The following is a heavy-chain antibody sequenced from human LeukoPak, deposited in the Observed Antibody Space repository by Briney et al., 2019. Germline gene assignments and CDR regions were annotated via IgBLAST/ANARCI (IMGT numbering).Heavy chain of an antibody. D-gene: IGHD2-8*01. J-gene: IGHJ4*02. CDR2: ISLTGLT. CDR1: GGSISNTNW. CDR3: SRENGAFSPFGY. Sequence: SETLSLTCGVSGGSISNTNWWSWVRQPPAQGLEWIGEISLTGLTHYNPSLESRVTVSLDKSKNQLSLNLTSVTAADTAVYYSSRENGAFSPFGYWGQGTLVTVLS. V-gene: IGHV4-4*02.